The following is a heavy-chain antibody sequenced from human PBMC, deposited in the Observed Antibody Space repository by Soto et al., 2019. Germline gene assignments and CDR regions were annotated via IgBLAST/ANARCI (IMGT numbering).Heavy chain of an antibody. V-gene: IGHV3-23*01. D-gene: IGHD3-22*01. Sequence: EVQLLESGGGLVQPGGSLRLSCAASGFTFSSYAMSWVRQAPGKGLEWVSAISGSGSTIYYADSVKGRFTISRDNAKNSLYLQMNSLRAEDTAVYYCARDQYYYDSSGPYDAFAIWGQGTMVTVSS. CDR1: GFTFSSYA. J-gene: IGHJ3*02. CDR3: ARDQYYYDSSGPYDAFAI. CDR2: ISGSGSTI.